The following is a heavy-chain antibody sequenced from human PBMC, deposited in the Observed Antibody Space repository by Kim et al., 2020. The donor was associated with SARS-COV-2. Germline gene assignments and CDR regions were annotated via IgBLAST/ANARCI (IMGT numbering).Heavy chain of an antibody. CDR3: APYSTSSNLEH. CDR2: INPNTGGT. CDR1: GYRFTGFY. D-gene: IGHD6-6*01. V-gene: IGHV1-2*06. J-gene: IGHJ1*01. Sequence: ASVKVSCKASGYRFTGFYIHWVRQAPGQGLEWMGRINPNTGGTKFAQKFQGRITMTRDTSISTGYMELSSLRSDDTAVYYCAPYSTSSNLEHWGQGTLVTVSS.